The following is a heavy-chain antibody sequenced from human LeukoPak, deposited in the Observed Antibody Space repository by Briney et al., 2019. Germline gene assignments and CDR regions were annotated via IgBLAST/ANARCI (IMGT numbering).Heavy chain of an antibody. CDR3: ARSGWYDGVDY. CDR2: INSDGSST. J-gene: IGHJ4*02. D-gene: IGHD6-19*01. CDR1: GFTFSSYW. V-gene: IGHV3-74*01. Sequence: PGGSLRFSCAASGFTFSSYWMHWVRQAPGKGLVWVSRINSDGSSTSYADSVKGRFTISRDNAKNTLYLQMNSLRAEDTAVYYCARSGWYDGVDYWGQGTLVTVSS.